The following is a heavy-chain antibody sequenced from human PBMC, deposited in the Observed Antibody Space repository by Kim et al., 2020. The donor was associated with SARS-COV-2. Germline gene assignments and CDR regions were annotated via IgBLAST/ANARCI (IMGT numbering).Heavy chain of an antibody. Sequence: YAQKFQGRVTITADKSTSTAYMELSSLRSEDTAVYYCALDSSGYSDAFDIWGQGTMVTVSS. J-gene: IGHJ3*02. CDR3: ALDSSGYSDAFDI. V-gene: IGHV1-69*02. D-gene: IGHD3-22*01.